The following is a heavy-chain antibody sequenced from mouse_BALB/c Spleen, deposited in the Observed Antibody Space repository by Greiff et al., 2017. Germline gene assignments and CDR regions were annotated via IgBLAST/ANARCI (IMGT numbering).Heavy chain of an antibody. J-gene: IGHJ4*01. CDR1: GFTFSDYY. CDR2: ISDGGSYT. V-gene: IGHV5-4*02. D-gene: IGHD1-1*01. CDR3: ARGGSSLYYYAMDY. Sequence: EVKVVESGGGLVKPGGSLKLSCAASGFTFSDYYMYWVRQTPEKRLEWVATISDGGSYTYYPDSVKGRFTISRDNAKNNLYLQMSSLKSEDTAMYYCARGGSSLYYYAMDYWGQGTSVTVSS.